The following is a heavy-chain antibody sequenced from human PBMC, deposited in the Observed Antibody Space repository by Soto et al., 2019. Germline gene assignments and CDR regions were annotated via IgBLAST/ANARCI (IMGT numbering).Heavy chain of an antibody. J-gene: IGHJ6*02. V-gene: IGHV1-18*01. D-gene: IGHD2-2*01. CDR1: GYTVTSYV. Sequence: ASVRTSCKSSGYTVTSYVISCVRQAHRKGLEWMGWISAYNGNTNYAQKLQGRVTMTTDTSTSTAYMELRSLRSDDTAVYYCARDQYCSSTSCYWEPYYYYGMEVWGQGPTVTVSS. CDR3: ARDQYCSSTSCYWEPYYYYGMEV. CDR2: ISAYNGNT.